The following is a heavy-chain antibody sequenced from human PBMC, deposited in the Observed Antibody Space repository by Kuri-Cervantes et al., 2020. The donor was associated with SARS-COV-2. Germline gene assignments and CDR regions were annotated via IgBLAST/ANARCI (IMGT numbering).Heavy chain of an antibody. J-gene: IGHJ6*02. D-gene: IGHD2-2*01. CDR3: ARDSYCSSTSCYSYGMDV. V-gene: IGHV3-11*05. CDR1: GFTFSDYY. CDR2: ISSSSSYT. Sequence: GESLKISCAASGFTFSDYYMSWIRQAPGKGLEWVSYISSSSSYTNYADSVKGRFTISRDNAKNSLYLQMNSLRAEDTAVYYCARDSYCSSTSCYSYGMDVWGQGTTVNVSS.